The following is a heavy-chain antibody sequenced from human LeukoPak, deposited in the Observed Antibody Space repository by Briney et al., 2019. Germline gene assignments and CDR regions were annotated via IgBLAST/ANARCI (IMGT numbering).Heavy chain of an antibody. CDR2: ISVYNGYT. CDR1: GYTFTNYG. J-gene: IGHJ4*02. V-gene: IGHV1-18*01. CDR3: ARNVSAPSDHAGYFDY. D-gene: IGHD1-14*01. Sequence: ASVKVSCKASGYTFTNYGISWVRQAPGQGLEWLGWISVYNGYTNYAQKVQARVTMTTDTSASTAYMELRSLRSDDTAVYYCARNVSAPSDHAGYFDYWGQGTLVTVSS.